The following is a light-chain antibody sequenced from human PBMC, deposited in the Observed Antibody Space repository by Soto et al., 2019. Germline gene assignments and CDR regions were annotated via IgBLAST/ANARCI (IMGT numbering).Light chain of an antibody. V-gene: IGLV2-14*01. CDR1: SSDVGGYNY. J-gene: IGLJ1*01. CDR3: SSYTDSSTQV. Sequence: QSALTQPASVSGSPGQSITISCTGTSSDVGGYNYVSWYQQHPGKAPKLMIYEVSNRPSGVSNRFSGSKSGNTASLTISGLQAEDEADYYCSSYTDSSTQVFGTGTTLTVL. CDR2: EVS.